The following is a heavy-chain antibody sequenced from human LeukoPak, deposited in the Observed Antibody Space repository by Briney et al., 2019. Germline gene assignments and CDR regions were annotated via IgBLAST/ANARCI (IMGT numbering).Heavy chain of an antibody. D-gene: IGHD6-13*01. J-gene: IGHJ4*02. CDR3: AKDLWQQLVIGLSPHDY. V-gene: IGHV3-30*18. Sequence: WRSLRLSCAASGFTFSSYSMHWVRHGPGKGQERVAVISYDESNKYYEDSVKGRFTISRDNSKNTLYLQMNSLRAEDTAVYYCAKDLWQQLVIGLSPHDYWGQGTLVTVSS. CDR2: ISYDESNK. CDR1: GFTFSSYS.